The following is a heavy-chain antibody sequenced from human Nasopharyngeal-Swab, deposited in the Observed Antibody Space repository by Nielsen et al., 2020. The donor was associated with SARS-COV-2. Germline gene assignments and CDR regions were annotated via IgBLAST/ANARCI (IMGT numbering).Heavy chain of an antibody. CDR2: ISYDGSNK. Sequence: GESLKISCAASGFTFSSYGMHWVRQAPGKGLEWVAVISYDGSNKYYADSVKGRFTISRDNSKNTLYLQMNSLRAEDTAVSYCAKSAMYDYWGQGTLVTVSS. CDR1: GFTFSSYG. V-gene: IGHV3-30*18. D-gene: IGHD2-8*01. CDR3: AKSAMYDY. J-gene: IGHJ4*02.